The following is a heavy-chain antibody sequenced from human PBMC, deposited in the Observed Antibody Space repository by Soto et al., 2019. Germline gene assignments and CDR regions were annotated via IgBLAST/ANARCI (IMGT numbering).Heavy chain of an antibody. CDR3: AKAYGSGLYYFDY. D-gene: IGHD3-10*01. CDR2: ISGSGGST. CDR1: GFTFSSYA. Sequence: EVQLLESGGGLVQPGGSLRLSCAASGFTFSSYAMSWVRQAPGKGLEWVSAISGSGGSTYYADSVKGRFTISRNNSKNTLYLQMNSLRAEDTAVYYCAKAYGSGLYYFDYWGQGTLVTVSS. V-gene: IGHV3-23*01. J-gene: IGHJ4*02.